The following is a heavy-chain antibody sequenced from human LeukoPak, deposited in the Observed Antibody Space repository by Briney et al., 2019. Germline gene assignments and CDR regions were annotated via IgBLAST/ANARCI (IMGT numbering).Heavy chain of an antibody. CDR3: ARDIEAAGLFLDY. V-gene: IGHV3-7*01. CDR2: MKYDGSEK. Sequence: PGGSLRLXCAASGFTVSSYWMSWVRQAPGKGLESVANMKYDGSEKHYVDSVKGRFTISRDNAKNSLYLQMNSLRAEDTAVYYCARDIEAAGLFLDYWGQGTLVTVSS. J-gene: IGHJ4*02. CDR1: GFTVSSYW. D-gene: IGHD6-13*01.